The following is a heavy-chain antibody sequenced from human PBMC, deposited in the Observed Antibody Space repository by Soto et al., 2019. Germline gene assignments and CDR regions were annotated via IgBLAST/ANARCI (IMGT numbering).Heavy chain of an antibody. CDR2: ISGYNGDT. CDR1: GYSFTTYG. D-gene: IGHD2-8*01. J-gene: IGHJ6*02. V-gene: IGHV1-18*01. CDR3: AKNGHPPYYYYGMYV. Sequence: ASVKVSCKASGYSFTTYGISWVRQAPGQGLEWMGWISGYNGDTNNAQKFQDRVTMTIDRSTTTAYLELRSLTSDDTAVYYCAKNGHPPYYYYGMYVWGQGTTVTVSS.